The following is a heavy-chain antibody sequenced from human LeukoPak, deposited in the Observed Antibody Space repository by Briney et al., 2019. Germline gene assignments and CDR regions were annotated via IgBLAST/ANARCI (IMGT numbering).Heavy chain of an antibody. Sequence: ASVEDLLKGSGYLLTAFYKHWRRQPPEQGLEWMGWISPNSGGTDYAQRFQGRVTMTRDTSISTAYMELSSLRSNDTAVYYCAIQPWGSGNNWYFDLWGRGTLVTVSS. D-gene: IGHD7-27*01. CDR1: GYLLTAFY. CDR2: ISPNSGGT. CDR3: AIQPWGSGNNWYFDL. V-gene: IGHV1-2*02. J-gene: IGHJ2*01.